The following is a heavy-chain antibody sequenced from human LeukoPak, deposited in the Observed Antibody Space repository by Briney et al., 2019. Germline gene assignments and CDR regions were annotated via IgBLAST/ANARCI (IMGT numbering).Heavy chain of an antibody. CDR3: ARDRGLTGTNDAFDI. CDR1: GFTFDDYG. Sequence: GGSLRLSCAASGFTFDDYGMSWVRQAPGKGLEWVSGINWNGGSTGYADSVKGRFTISRDNAKSSLYLQMNSLRAEDTALYYCARDRGLTGTNDAFDIWGQGTMVTVSS. CDR2: INWNGGST. J-gene: IGHJ3*02. V-gene: IGHV3-20*04. D-gene: IGHD1-20*01.